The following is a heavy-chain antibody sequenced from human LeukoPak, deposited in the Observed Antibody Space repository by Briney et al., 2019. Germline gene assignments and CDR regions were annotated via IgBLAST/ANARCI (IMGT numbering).Heavy chain of an antibody. J-gene: IGHJ4*02. CDR1: GYTFTGYY. CDR2: IYPNSGGT. V-gene: IGHV1-2*02. Sequence: ASVKVSCKASGYTFTGYYMHWVRRAPGQGLEWMGWIYPNSGGTNYAQKFQGRVTMTRDTSISTAYMELSRLRSDDTAVYYCARDRTRTGYSSGWYHDYWGQGTLVTVSS. CDR3: ARDRTRTGYSSGWYHDY. D-gene: IGHD6-19*01.